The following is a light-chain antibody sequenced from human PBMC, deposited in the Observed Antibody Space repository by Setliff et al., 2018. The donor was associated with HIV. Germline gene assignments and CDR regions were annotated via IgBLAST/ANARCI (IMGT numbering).Light chain of an antibody. J-gene: IGLJ2*01. CDR2: DTS. CDR1: NGPVTSGHY. Sequence: QAVVTQGASLTVSPGGTVTLTCGSNNGPVTSGHYAYWLQKKPGQAPMTLIYDTSHKHSWTPARFSGSLLGGVAALVLSGARPDDEADYYCLLSYRGVRVFGGGTKVTVL. CDR3: LLSYRGVRV. V-gene: IGLV7-46*01.